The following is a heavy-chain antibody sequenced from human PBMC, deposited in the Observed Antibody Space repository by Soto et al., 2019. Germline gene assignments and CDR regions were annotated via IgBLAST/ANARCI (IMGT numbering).Heavy chain of an antibody. Sequence: GASVKVSCKASGYTFTSYGISWVRQAPGQGLEWMGWISAYNGNTNYAQKLQGRVTMTTDTSTSTAYMELRSLRSDDTAVYYCARDGTTVTTALYYYYYGMDVWGQGTTVTVSS. CDR3: ARDGTTVTTALYYYYYGMDV. CDR2: ISAYNGNT. CDR1: GYTFTSYG. J-gene: IGHJ6*02. V-gene: IGHV1-18*01. D-gene: IGHD4-4*01.